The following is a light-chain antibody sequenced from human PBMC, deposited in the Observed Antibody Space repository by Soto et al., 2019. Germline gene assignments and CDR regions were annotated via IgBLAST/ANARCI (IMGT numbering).Light chain of an antibody. CDR3: SSYSSSGTLYV. Sequence: QSALTQPASVSGSPGQSITISCTGSSSDVGGYNYVAWYQQHPDKAPKLLIFDVSSRPSGVSNRFSGSKSGSTASLTISGLQAEDDADYFCSSYSSSGTLYVFGTGTKVTVL. CDR2: DVS. J-gene: IGLJ1*01. V-gene: IGLV2-14*03. CDR1: SSDVGGYNY.